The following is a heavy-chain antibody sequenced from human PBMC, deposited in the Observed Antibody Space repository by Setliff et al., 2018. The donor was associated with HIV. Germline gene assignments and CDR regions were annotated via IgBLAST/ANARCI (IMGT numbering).Heavy chain of an antibody. V-gene: IGHV4-4*07. CDR3: ARTTILQESFDL. CDR1: GGSITSFY. Sequence: LSLTCTVSGGSITSFYWNWIRQPAGRGLGWIRRIYTSGSTNYSPSLKSRVSMSVDTSRNQLSLRLTSVTAADTAVYFCARTTILQESFDLWGQGTMVTVSS. J-gene: IGHJ3*01. D-gene: IGHD1-1*01. CDR2: IYTSGST.